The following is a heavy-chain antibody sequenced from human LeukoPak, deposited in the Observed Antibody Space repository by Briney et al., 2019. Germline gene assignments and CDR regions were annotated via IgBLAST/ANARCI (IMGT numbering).Heavy chain of an antibody. D-gene: IGHD6-13*01. CDR1: GFTLSSYA. Sequence: GGSLRLSCAASGFTLSSYAMSWVRQAPGKGLEWVSAISGSGGSTYYADSVKGRFTISRDNSKNTLYLQMNSLRAEDTAVYYCARETTCIAAAETYYYYGMDVWGQGTTVTVSS. CDR2: ISGSGGST. CDR3: ARETTCIAAAETYYYYGMDV. V-gene: IGHV3-23*01. J-gene: IGHJ6*02.